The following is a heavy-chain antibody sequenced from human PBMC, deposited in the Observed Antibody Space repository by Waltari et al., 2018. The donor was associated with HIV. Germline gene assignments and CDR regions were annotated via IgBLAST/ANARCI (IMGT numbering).Heavy chain of an antibody. CDR2: IFYSGNT. CDR1: GGPLSSRDYY. V-gene: IGHV4-39*07. J-gene: IGHJ4*02. CDR3: ARQWLALYFDY. D-gene: IGHD6-19*01. Sequence: QLQVQASGPGLVKPSETLSLTCTVSGGPLSSRDYYWGWIRQPPGKGLEWIGIIFYSGNTYSNPSLKSRVTISVDTSKSQFSLNLSSVTAADTAVYYCARQWLALYFDYWGQGTLVTVSS.